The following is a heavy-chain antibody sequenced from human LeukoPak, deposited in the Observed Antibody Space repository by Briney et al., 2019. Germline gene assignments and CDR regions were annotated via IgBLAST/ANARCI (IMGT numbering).Heavy chain of an antibody. V-gene: IGHV4-39*07. CDR2: IYYTGTF. Sequence: SETLSLTCTVSGGSISSTGHYWGWIRQPPGREMEWIGHIYYTGTFYHNPSLEGRVTLSVDTSKNQFSLQLSSVTAADTAVYYCASLKRIMGFYYWGQGTLVTVSS. CDR3: ASLKRIMGFYY. CDR1: GGSISSTGHY. J-gene: IGHJ4*02. D-gene: IGHD3-16*01.